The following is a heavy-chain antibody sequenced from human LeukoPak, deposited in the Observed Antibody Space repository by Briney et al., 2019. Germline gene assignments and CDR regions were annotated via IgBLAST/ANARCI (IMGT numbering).Heavy chain of an antibody. V-gene: IGHV4-38-2*02. CDR1: GYSISSGYY. D-gene: IGHD3-22*01. Sequence: PSETLSLTCTVSGYSISSGYYWGWIRQPPGKRLEWIGSIYHSGSTYYNPSLKSRVTISVDTSKNQFSLKLSSVTAADTAVYYCANLYDSNPSVTWGQGTLVTVSS. J-gene: IGHJ5*02. CDR2: IYHSGST. CDR3: ANLYDSNPSVT.